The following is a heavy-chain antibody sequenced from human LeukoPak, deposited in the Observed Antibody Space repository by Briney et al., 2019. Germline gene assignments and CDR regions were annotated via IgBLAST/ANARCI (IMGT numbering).Heavy chain of an antibody. J-gene: IGHJ4*02. CDR1: GYTFTSYG. V-gene: IGHV1-18*01. CDR2: ISAYNGNT. D-gene: IGHD3-10*01. CDR3: ARDHRFGEFPDY. Sequence: ASVKVSCKASGYTFTSYGISWVRQPPGQGLEWMGWISAYNGNTNYAQKLQDRVTMTTDTSTSTAYMELRSLTSDDTAVYYCARDHRFGEFPDYWGQGTLVTVSS.